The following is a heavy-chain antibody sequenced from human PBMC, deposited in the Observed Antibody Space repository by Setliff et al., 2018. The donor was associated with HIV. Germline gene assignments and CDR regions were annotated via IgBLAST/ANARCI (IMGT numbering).Heavy chain of an antibody. Sequence: SETLSLTCAVYGASFSGYYWSWVRQPPGKGLEWIGEINHSGSTNYNPSLKSRVTISVDTSKNQFALRVTSVTAADSAVYYCARDTWFGESEDPFYYYMDVWGKGTTVTVSS. J-gene: IGHJ6*03. D-gene: IGHD3-10*01. CDR3: ARDTWFGESEDPFYYYMDV. CDR1: GASFSGYY. CDR2: INHSGST. V-gene: IGHV4-34*01.